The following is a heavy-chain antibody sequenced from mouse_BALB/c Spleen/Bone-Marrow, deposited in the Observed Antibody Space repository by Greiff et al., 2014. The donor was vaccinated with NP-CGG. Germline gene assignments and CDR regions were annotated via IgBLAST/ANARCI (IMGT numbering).Heavy chain of an antibody. CDR3: AAYYRYLAWFAY. D-gene: IGHD2-14*01. CDR2: IDPANGNT. J-gene: IGHJ3*01. V-gene: IGHV14-3*02. CDR1: GFNIKDTY. Sequence: EVQLVESGAELVKPGASVKLSCTASGFNIKDTYMHWVKQRPEQGLEWIGRIDPANGNTKYDPKFQGKATITADTSSNTAYLQLSSLTSEDTAVYYCAAYYRYLAWFAYWGQGTLVTASA.